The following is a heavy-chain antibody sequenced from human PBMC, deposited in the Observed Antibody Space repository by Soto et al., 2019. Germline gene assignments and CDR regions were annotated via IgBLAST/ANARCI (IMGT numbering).Heavy chain of an antibody. J-gene: IGHJ4*02. CDR1: GYTFTSYG. CDR2: ISAYNGNT. V-gene: IGHV1-18*01. D-gene: IGHD1-26*01. CDR3: ASPGGSYYGGVVF. Sequence: ASVKVSCKASGYTFTSYGISWVRQAPGQGLEWMGWISAYNGNTNYAQNLQGRVTITADESTSTAYMELNSLRSEDTAVYYCASPGGSYYGGVVFWGQGTVVTVSS.